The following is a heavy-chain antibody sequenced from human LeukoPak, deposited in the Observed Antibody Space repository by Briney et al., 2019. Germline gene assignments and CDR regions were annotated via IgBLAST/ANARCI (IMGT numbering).Heavy chain of an antibody. Sequence: SQTLSLTCTVSGGSISSGGYYWSWIRQPPGKGLEWIGYISHSGTTYYNPSLRSGVTISVDRSKNQFSLKLSSVTAADTAVYYCARGGDFWSGSLSWFDPWGQGTLVTVSS. V-gene: IGHV4-30-2*01. D-gene: IGHD3-3*01. CDR2: ISHSGTT. J-gene: IGHJ5*02. CDR1: GGSISSGGYY. CDR3: ARGGDFWSGSLSWFDP.